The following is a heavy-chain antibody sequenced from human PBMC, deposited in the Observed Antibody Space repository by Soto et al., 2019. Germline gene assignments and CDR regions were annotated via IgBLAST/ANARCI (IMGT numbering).Heavy chain of an antibody. V-gene: IGHV3-21*01. J-gene: IGHJ6*02. CDR1: GFTFSSYS. Sequence: GGSLRLSCAASGFTFSSYSMNWVRQAPGKGLEWVSSISSSSSYIYYADSVKGRFTISRDNAKNSLYLQMNSLRAEDTAVYYCATTGTPALRYYYYGMDVWGQGTTVTVS. CDR2: ISSSSSYI. D-gene: IGHD1-1*01. CDR3: ATTGTPALRYYYYGMDV.